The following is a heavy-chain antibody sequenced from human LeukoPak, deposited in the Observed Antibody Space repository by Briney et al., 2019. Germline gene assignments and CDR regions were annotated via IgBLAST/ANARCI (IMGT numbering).Heavy chain of an antibody. CDR2: FSGDNT. V-gene: IGHV3-21*01. J-gene: IGHJ4*02. CDR3: ARTSAVAGVDY. D-gene: IGHD6-19*01. Sequence: GGSLRLSCAASGFRLRSYGMSWVRQAPGKGLEWISSFSGDNTYHADSVKGRFTISRDNAKNSLYLQMNSLRAEDTAVYYCARTSAVAGVDYWGQGTLVTVSS. CDR1: GFRLRSYG.